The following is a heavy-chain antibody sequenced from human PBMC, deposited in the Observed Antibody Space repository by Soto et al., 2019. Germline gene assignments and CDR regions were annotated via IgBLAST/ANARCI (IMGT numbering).Heavy chain of an antibody. J-gene: IGHJ4*02. V-gene: IGHV1-69*10. CDR1: GGSVISFS. CDR2: IIPILSIA. Sequence: ASVKLSCKGSGGSVISFSVNSVRQAPGQRLEWMGGIIPILSIANCTQKFQDRVTRTADKSTTTAYMTLSILTSEDTAFYYCTFSASYGYYQHNHSWGPGTQVTVSS. D-gene: IGHD3-22*01. CDR3: TFSASYGYYQHNHS.